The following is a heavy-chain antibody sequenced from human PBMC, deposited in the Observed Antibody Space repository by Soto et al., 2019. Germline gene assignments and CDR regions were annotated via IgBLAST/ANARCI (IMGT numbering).Heavy chain of an antibody. J-gene: IGHJ3*02. V-gene: IGHV4-30-2*01. D-gene: IGHD3-16*01. CDR3: ASGGIGRDDAFDI. Sequence: SETLSLTCAVSGGSISSGGYSWSWIRQPPGKGLEWIGYIYHSGSTYYNPSLKSRVTISVDRSKNQFSLKLSSVTAADTAVYYWASGGIGRDDAFDIWGKGKMVTVSS. CDR2: IYHSGST. CDR1: GGSISSGGYS.